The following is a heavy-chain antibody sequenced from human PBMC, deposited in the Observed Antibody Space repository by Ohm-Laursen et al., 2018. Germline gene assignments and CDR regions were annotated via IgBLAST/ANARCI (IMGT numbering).Heavy chain of an antibody. Sequence: ASVKVSCKASGYTFSSYDIIWVRQASGQGPEWMGWMNPNSHNTGYARKFRGRVSMTSDSSISTAYMELYSLTSEDTAAYYCARAVRYQLLSDPWGQGTLVTVSS. V-gene: IGHV1-8*01. D-gene: IGHD4-23*01. J-gene: IGHJ5*02. CDR1: GYTFSSYD. CDR2: MNPNSHNT. CDR3: ARAVRYQLLSDP.